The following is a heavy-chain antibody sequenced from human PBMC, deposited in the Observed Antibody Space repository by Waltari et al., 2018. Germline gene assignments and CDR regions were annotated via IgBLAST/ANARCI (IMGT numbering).Heavy chain of an antibody. CDR2: IYSGGST. V-gene: IGHV3-53*01. D-gene: IGHD3-22*01. J-gene: IGHJ4*02. CDR1: GFTVSSNY. Sequence: EVQLVESGGGLIQPGGSLRLSCAASGFTVSSNYMSWVRQAPGKGLEWVSVIYSGGSTYYADSVKVRFTISRDNSKNTLYLQMNSLRAEDTAVYYCARDRYYYDSSGYSPFDYWGQGTLVTVSS. CDR3: ARDRYYYDSSGYSPFDY.